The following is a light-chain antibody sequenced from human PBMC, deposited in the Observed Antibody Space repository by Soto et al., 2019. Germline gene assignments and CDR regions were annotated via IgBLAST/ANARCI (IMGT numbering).Light chain of an antibody. CDR2: EVI. Sequence: QSALTQPPSASGSPGQSVTISCTGTSSDVGGFNYVSWYQQHPGKAPKLIIFEVIKRPSGVPDRISGSKSGNTASLTVSGLQAEDEADYYCSSYVAGNTVVFGGGTKLTVL. J-gene: IGLJ2*01. CDR3: SSYVAGNTVV. CDR1: SSDVGGFNY. V-gene: IGLV2-8*01.